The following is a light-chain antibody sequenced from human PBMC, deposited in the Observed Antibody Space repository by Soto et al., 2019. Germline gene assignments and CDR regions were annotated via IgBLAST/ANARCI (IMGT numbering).Light chain of an antibody. Sequence: DIQMTQSPSSLSASVGDRVTITCRASQGFSNYLAWYQQKPWKVPKLLIYAASTLHSGVPSRFSGSGSGTDLTISMSRLQPEDVATYCCQGYNSDSRTFGQGTKVEIK. CDR1: QGFSNY. CDR3: QGYNSDSRT. CDR2: AAS. V-gene: IGKV1-27*01. J-gene: IGKJ1*01.